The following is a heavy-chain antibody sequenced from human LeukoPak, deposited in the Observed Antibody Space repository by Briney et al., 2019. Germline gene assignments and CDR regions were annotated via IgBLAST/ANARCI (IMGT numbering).Heavy chain of an antibody. V-gene: IGHV3-30*02. CDR2: IRYDGSKK. CDR1: GFILSSYG. Sequence: PGGTLRLSCAASGFILSSYGMHWVRQAPGKGLEWVAFIRYDGSKKYYADSVKGRFTISRDNSRNTLYLQLNSLRDDDTAVYYCAKYRYCSSPSCWNFDSWGQGTLVTVSS. J-gene: IGHJ4*02. D-gene: IGHD2-2*01. CDR3: AKYRYCSSPSCWNFDS.